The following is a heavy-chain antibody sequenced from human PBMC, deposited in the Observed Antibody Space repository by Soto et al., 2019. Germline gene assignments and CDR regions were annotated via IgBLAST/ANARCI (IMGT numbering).Heavy chain of an antibody. CDR1: GFSLSTSGVG. J-gene: IGHJ4*02. CDR2: IYWDDDK. Sequence: QITLKESGPTLVKPTQTLTLTCTFSGFSLSTSGVGVGWIRQPPGKALEWLALIYWDDDKRYSPSLKSRLTITKDTSKNKVVLTMTNMDPVDTATYYCAHSRSPELRRITMVRGVPHYFDYWGQGTLVTVSS. CDR3: AHSRSPELRRITMVRGVPHYFDY. D-gene: IGHD3-10*01. V-gene: IGHV2-5*02.